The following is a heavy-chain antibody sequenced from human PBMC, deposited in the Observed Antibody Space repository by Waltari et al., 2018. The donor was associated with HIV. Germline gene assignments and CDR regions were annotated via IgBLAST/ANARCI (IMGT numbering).Heavy chain of an antibody. Sequence: QVQLQESGPGLVKPSETLSLTCAVSGYSISSGYYWGWIRQHPGKGLEWIGSIYHSGRTYFTPALKNRVTISVETTQNQFSRKVSSVTAADTAVYYWARDVRGAPGNWFDPWGQGTLVIVPS. CDR2: IYHSGRT. J-gene: IGHJ5*02. CDR3: ARDVRGAPGNWFDP. V-gene: IGHV4-38-2*02. D-gene: IGHD1-26*01. CDR1: GYSISSGYY.